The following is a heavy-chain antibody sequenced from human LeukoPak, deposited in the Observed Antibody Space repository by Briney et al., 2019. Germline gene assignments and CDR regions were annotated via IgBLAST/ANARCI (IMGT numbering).Heavy chain of an antibody. D-gene: IGHD4-17*01. CDR2: ISYDGSNK. CDR3: ARDFRNGDFDY. Sequence: GGSLRLSCAASGFTFSSYTMHWVRQAPGKGLEWVAVISYDGSNKYFADSVKGRFTISRDDSKNTMYLQMSSLRGEGAAVYYCARDFRNGDFDYWGQGTLVTVSS. CDR1: GFTFSSYT. J-gene: IGHJ4*02. V-gene: IGHV3-30-3*01.